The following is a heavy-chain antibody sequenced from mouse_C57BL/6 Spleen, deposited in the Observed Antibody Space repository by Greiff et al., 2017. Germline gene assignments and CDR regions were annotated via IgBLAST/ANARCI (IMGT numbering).Heavy chain of an antibody. D-gene: IGHD1-1*01. Sequence: QVQLQQSGAELVRPGTSVKVSCKASGYAFTNYLIEWVKQRPGQGLEWIGVSNPGSGGTNYNEKFKGKATLTADKSSSTAYMQLSSLTSEDSAVYFCARSITTVAYFDYWGQGTTLTVSS. CDR1: GYAFTNYL. J-gene: IGHJ2*01. CDR2: SNPGSGGT. V-gene: IGHV1-54*01. CDR3: ARSITTVAYFDY.